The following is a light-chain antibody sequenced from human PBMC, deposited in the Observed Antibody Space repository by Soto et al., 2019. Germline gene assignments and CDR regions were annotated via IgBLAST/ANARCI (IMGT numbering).Light chain of an antibody. Sequence: EIILTQSPDTLSLSPGERATLSCRASQNVSSNYLAWCQQRPGQAPRLLIYGASTRAAGIPDRFSGSGSGTVFTLTITRLDPEDAAVYFCQHYTCPPTTFGPGTRLEIK. V-gene: IGKV3-20*01. CDR3: QHYTCPPTT. J-gene: IGKJ5*01. CDR1: QNVSSNY. CDR2: GAS.